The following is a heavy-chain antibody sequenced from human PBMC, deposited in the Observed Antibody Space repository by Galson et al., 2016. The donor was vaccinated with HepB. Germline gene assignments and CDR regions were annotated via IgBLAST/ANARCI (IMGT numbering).Heavy chain of an antibody. CDR1: GFTFDDYA. CDR2: ISWKSGNR. Sequence: SLRLSCAASGFTFDDYAMHWVRQAPGKGLEWVSGISWKSGNRGYADSVKGRFTISRDNAKNSLYLQMNSLRADDSAVYYCARRSSYLDYWGQGTLVTVSS. D-gene: IGHD1-26*01. V-gene: IGHV3-9*01. CDR3: ARRSSYLDY. J-gene: IGHJ4*02.